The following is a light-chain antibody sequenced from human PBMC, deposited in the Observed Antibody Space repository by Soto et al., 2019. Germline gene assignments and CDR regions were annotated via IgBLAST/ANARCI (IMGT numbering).Light chain of an antibody. V-gene: IGLV2-14*01. CDR2: EVR. Sequence: LTQPASVSGSPGQSITISCTGTSSDVGNYNYVSWYQHHPGKAPKVMIYEVRNRPSGVSNRFSGSKSGNTASLTISGLQAEDEADYYCSSYSSTKTRVFGTGTKVTVL. CDR1: SSDVGNYNY. J-gene: IGLJ1*01. CDR3: SSYSSTKTRV.